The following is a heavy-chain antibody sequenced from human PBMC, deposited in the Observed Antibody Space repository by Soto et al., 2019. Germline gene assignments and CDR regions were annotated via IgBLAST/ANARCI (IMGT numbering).Heavy chain of an antibody. CDR2: ISWKSGSI. CDR3: ARDRGYDAHDYYYNPMDV. D-gene: IGHD3-10*01. V-gene: IGHV3-9*01. CDR1: GFTFENYA. J-gene: IGHJ6*02. Sequence: EVQLVESGGGLVQPGRSLRLSCAASGFTFENYAMHWVRQGPGKGLEWVAGISWKSGSIGYADSVRGRFNISRDNGKNCMYLQTNRLRGEDTAVYYCARDRGYDAHDYYYNPMDVWDQGTTVTVSS.